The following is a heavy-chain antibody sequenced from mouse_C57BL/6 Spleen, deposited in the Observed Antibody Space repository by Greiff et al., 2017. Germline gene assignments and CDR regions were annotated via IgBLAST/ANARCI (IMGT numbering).Heavy chain of an antibody. CDR2: ISRGSSTI. V-gene: IGHV5-17*01. CDR3: ARKDGLGC. J-gene: IGHJ2*01. CDR1: GFTFSDYG. Sequence: EVKLVQSGGGLVKPGGSLKLSCAASGFTFSDYGMHWVRQAPGKGLEWIAYISRGSSTIYYADTVKGRYTISRDNATNTLFLQINSLRSEDTAMYYCARKDGLGCWGQSPTRTVAT. D-gene: IGHD2-3*01.